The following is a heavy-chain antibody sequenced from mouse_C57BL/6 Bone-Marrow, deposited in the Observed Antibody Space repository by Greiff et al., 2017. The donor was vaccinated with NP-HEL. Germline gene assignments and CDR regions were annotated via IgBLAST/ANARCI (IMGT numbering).Heavy chain of an antibody. CDR2: IHPNSGST. V-gene: IGHV1-64*01. J-gene: IGHJ4*01. D-gene: IGHD1-1*01. CDR1: GYTFTSYW. CDR3: ALTTVVATDYAMDY. Sequence: VQLQQPGAELVKPGASVKLSCKASGYTFTSYWMHWVKQRPGQGLEWIGMIHPNSGSTNYNEKFKSKATLTVDKSSSTAYMQLSSLTSEDSAVYYCALTTVVATDYAMDYWGQGTSVTVSS.